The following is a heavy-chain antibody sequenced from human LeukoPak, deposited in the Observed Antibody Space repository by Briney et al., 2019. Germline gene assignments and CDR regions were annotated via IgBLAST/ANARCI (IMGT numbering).Heavy chain of an antibody. J-gene: IGHJ5*02. D-gene: IGHD3-22*01. CDR1: GFTFSSYW. Sequence: GGSLRLSCAASGFTFSSYWMSWVRQAPGKGLEWVANIKQDGSEKYYVDSVKGRFTISRDNAKNSLYLQMNSLRAEDTAVYYCARDGITMIVVPTHGGFDPWGQGTLVTVSS. CDR3: ARDGITMIVVPTHGGFDP. V-gene: IGHV3-7*01. CDR2: IKQDGSEK.